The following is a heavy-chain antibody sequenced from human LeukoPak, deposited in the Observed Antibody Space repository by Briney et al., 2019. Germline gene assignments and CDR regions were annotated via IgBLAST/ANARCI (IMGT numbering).Heavy chain of an antibody. Sequence: PSETLSLTCTVSGASISGYYWGWIRQPPGKGPQWIGYIYYSGITNYNPSLKSRVTISVDTSKNQFSLKLSSVTAADTAVYYCARDLDYFDYWGQGTLVTVSS. CDR2: IYYSGIT. V-gene: IGHV4-59*01. CDR3: ARDLDYFDY. J-gene: IGHJ4*02. D-gene: IGHD3-16*01. CDR1: GASISGYY.